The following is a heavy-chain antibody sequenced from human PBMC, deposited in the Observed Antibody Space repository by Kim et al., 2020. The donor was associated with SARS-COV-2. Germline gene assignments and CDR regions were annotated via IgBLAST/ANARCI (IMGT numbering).Heavy chain of an antibody. CDR2: ISYDGSNK. CDR3: ARSNYYDSSGYYAGRIY. Sequence: GGSLRLSCAASGFTFSSYGMHWVRQAPGKGLEWVAVISYDGSNKYYADSVKGRFTISRDNSKNTLYLQMNSLRAEDTAVYYCARSNYYDSSGYYAGRIYWGQGTLVTVSS. J-gene: IGHJ4*02. D-gene: IGHD3-22*01. CDR1: GFTFSSYG. V-gene: IGHV3-33*05.